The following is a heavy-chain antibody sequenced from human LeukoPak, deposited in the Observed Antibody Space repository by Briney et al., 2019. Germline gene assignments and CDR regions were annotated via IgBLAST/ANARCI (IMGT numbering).Heavy chain of an antibody. V-gene: IGHV3-48*04. J-gene: IGHJ6*03. Sequence: GGSLSLSCAASGFIFSSYSMNWVRQAPGKGLEWLSYISSSSTTIYYADSVKGRFTISRDNAKNSLYLQMNSLKAEDKAVYYCARNRFPITGTTNNYYYMDVWGKGTTVTVSS. CDR3: ARNRFPITGTTNNYYYMDV. D-gene: IGHD1-7*01. CDR1: GFIFSSYS. CDR2: ISSSSTTI.